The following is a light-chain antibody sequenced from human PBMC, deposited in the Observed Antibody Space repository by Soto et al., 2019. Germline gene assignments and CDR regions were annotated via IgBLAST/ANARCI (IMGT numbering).Light chain of an antibody. V-gene: IGLV1-40*01. CDR2: GNT. J-gene: IGLJ2*01. CDR3: QSYDRRLRGSV. Sequence: QSVLTQPPSVSGAPGQRVTISCTGSSSNIGAGYDVHWYQQLPGTAPKLLIYGNTNRPSGVPDRFSGSKSGTSASLAITGLQAEDEADYHCQSYDRRLRGSVFGGGTKLTVL. CDR1: SSNIGAGYD.